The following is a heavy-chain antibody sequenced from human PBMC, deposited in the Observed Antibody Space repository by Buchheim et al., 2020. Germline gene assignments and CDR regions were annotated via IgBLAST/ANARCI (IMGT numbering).Heavy chain of an antibody. CDR3: ARGATNLDSSSWYVVGY. CDR1: GYTFTSYD. J-gene: IGHJ4*02. D-gene: IGHD6-13*01. CDR2: MNPNSGNT. Sequence: QVQLVQSGAEVKKPGASVKVSCKVSGYTFTSYDINWVRQATGQGLEWMGWMNPNSGNTGYAQKFQGRVTMTRNTSISTPYLELSSLRSEDTAVYYCARGATNLDSSSWYVVGYWGRGTL. V-gene: IGHV1-8*01.